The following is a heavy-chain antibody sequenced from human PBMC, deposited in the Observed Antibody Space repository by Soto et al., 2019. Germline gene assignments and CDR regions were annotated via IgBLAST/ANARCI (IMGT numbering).Heavy chain of an antibody. J-gene: IGHJ6*02. CDR1: GYTLTELS. CDR3: ATEGVVRGTFDYYYYGMDV. D-gene: IGHD3-10*01. CDR2: FDPEDGET. V-gene: IGHV1-24*01. Sequence: ASVKFSCKVSGYTLTELSRHWVRQAPGKGLEWMGGFDPEDGETIYAQKFQGRVTMTEDTSTDTAYMELSSLRSEDTAVYYCATEGVVRGTFDYYYYGMDVWGQGTTVTVSS.